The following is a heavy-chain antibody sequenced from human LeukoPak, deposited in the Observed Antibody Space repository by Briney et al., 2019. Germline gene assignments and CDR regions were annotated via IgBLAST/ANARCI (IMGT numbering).Heavy chain of an antibody. CDR1: GFTLSDYA. CDR2: ISYDGYNK. J-gene: IGHJ5*02. Sequence: PGGSLGLSCAASGFTLSDYAMHWVRQAPGKGLEWVALISYDGYNKYYADSVKGRFTISRDSSKTTLYLQMNSLRPEDTAVYYCASVPSSSGSWFDPWGQGTLVTVSS. D-gene: IGHD6-25*01. V-gene: IGHV3-30-3*01. CDR3: ASVPSSSGSWFDP.